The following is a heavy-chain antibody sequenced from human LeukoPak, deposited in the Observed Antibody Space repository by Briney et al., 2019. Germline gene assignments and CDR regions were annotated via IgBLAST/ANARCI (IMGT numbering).Heavy chain of an antibody. J-gene: IGHJ4*02. CDR2: IQYSGRTQ. CDR1: GFTLSGNG. Sequence: GGSLRLSCAASGFTLSGNGMHWVRQAPGKGLEWVAFIQYSGRTQNYAESVAGRFTISRDNSKNTLYLQMNSLRAEDTAVYYGSRDVGPYWGQGTLVTVSS. CDR3: SRDVGPY. V-gene: IGHV3-30*02. D-gene: IGHD2-15*01.